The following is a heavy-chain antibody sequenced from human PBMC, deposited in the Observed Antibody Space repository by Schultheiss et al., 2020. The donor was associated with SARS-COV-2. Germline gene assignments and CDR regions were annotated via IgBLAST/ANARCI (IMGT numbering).Heavy chain of an antibody. CDR1: GFTFSSYA. Sequence: GGSLRLSCAASGFTFSSYAMSWVRQAPGKGLEWVSAISGSGGSTYYADSVKGRFTISRDNSKNTLYLQMNSLRAEDTAVYYCARDRQWLVQGNYFDYWGQGTLVTVSS. CDR3: ARDRQWLVQGNYFDY. J-gene: IGHJ4*02. V-gene: IGHV3-23*01. D-gene: IGHD6-19*01. CDR2: ISGSGGST.